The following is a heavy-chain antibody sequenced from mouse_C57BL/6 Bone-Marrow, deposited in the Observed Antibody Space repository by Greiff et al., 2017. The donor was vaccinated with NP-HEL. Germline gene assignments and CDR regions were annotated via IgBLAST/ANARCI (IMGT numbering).Heavy chain of an antibody. V-gene: IGHV14-1*01. Sequence: VQLQQSGAELVRPGASVKLSCTASGFNIKDYYMHWVKQRPEQGLEWIGRIDPEDGDTEYAPKFQGKATMTADTSSNTAYLQLSSLTSEDTAVYYCTPDYSNSWYFDVWGTGTTVTVSS. J-gene: IGHJ1*03. CDR1: GFNIKDYY. CDR2: IDPEDGDT. D-gene: IGHD2-5*01. CDR3: TPDYSNSWYFDV.